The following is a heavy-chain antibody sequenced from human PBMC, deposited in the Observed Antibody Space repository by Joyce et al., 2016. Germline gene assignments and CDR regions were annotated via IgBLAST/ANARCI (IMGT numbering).Heavy chain of an antibody. J-gene: IGHJ3*01. V-gene: IGHV4-39*07. D-gene: IGHD3-22*01. CDR2: LHGATTT. Sequence: QVQLQESGPGLVKPSETLSLTCTVSGDSINNGDYYWAWLRQPPGKGLDWIGSLHGATTTYYNPSLKSRMFMSVDTSKNQFSLKVDSVTAADTAVYYCARDFSMIIDVFELWGLGTLVTVSS. CDR3: ARDFSMIIDVFEL. CDR1: GDSINNGDYY.